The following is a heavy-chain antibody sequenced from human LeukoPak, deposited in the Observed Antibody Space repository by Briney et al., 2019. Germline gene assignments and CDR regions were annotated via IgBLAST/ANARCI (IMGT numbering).Heavy chain of an antibody. V-gene: IGHV3-21*01. Sequence: GGSLRLSCAASGFTFSSYSMNWVRQAPGKGLEWVSSISSSSSYIYYADSVKGRFTISRDDAKNSLYLQMNSLRAEDTAVYYCARAADYYDSSGDSYYFDYWGQGTLVTVSS. J-gene: IGHJ4*02. D-gene: IGHD3-22*01. CDR1: GFTFSSYS. CDR3: ARAADYYDSSGDSYYFDY. CDR2: ISSSSSYI.